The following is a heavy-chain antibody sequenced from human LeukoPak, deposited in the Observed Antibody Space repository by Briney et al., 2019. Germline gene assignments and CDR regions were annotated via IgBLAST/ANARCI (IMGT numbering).Heavy chain of an antibody. CDR1: GFTFSSYW. CDR2: INSDGSDT. D-gene: IGHD6-19*01. V-gene: IGHV3-74*01. Sequence: GRSLRLSCAASGFTFSSYWMHWVRQAPGKGLVWVSRINSDGSDTTNADSVKGRFTISRDNAKDTVYLQMNSLRVEDTAVYYCARDCGSSGCDYWGQGTLVTVSS. J-gene: IGHJ4*02. CDR3: ARDCGSSGCDY.